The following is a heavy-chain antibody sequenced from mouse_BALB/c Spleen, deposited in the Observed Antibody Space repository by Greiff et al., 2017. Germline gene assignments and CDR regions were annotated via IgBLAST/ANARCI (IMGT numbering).Heavy chain of an antibody. J-gene: IGHJ3*01. CDR1: GFTFSDYG. V-gene: IGHV5-15*02. CDR2: ISNLAYSI. Sequence: VKLMESGGGLVQPGGSRKLSCAASGFTFSDYGMAWVRQAPGKGPEWVAFISNLAYSIYYADTVTGRFTISRENAKNTLYLEMSSLRSEDTAMYYCARGGYGNYPFAYWGQGTLVTVSA. D-gene: IGHD2-10*02. CDR3: ARGGYGNYPFAY.